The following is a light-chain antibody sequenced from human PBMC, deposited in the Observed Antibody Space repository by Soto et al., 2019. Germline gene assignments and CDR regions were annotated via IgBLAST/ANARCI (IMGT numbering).Light chain of an antibody. CDR1: QSINSF. J-gene: IGKJ1*01. V-gene: IGKV3-20*01. CDR3: QQYGGSPRT. CDR2: GAS. Sequence: EIVLTQSPGTLSLSPGEGSTPSCSASQSINSFLAWYQQRRGQAPRLLIHGASNRATGIPDRFSGSGSGTDFTLTISRLEPEDFAVYYCQQYGGSPRTFGQGTKVDIK.